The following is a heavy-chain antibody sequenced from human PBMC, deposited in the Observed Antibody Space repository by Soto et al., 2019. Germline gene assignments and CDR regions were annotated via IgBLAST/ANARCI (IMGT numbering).Heavy chain of an antibody. CDR3: AKASWRYCSSTSCYYYYYGMDV. CDR1: GFTFSSYA. Sequence: GGSLRLSCAASGFTFSSYAMSWVRQAPGKGLEWVSAISGSGGSTYYADSVKGRFTISRDNSKNTLYLQMNSLRAEDTAVYYCAKASWRYCSSTSCYYYYYGMDVWGQGTTVTVSS. V-gene: IGHV3-23*01. J-gene: IGHJ6*02. D-gene: IGHD2-2*01. CDR2: ISGSGGST.